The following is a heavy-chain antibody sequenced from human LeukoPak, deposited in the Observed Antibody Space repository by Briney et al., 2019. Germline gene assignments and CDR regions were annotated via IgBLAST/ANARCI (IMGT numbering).Heavy chain of an antibody. CDR1: GGSISSYY. D-gene: IGHD4-17*01. CDR2: IYYSGST. V-gene: IGHV4-59*12. Sequence: PSETLSLTCTVSGGSISSYYWSWIRQPPGKGLEWIWYIYYSGSTNYNPSLKSRVTISVDKSKNQFSLKLSSVTAADTAVYYCARVMITVTTDHSIDYWGQGTLVTVSS. J-gene: IGHJ4*02. CDR3: ARVMITVTTDHSIDY.